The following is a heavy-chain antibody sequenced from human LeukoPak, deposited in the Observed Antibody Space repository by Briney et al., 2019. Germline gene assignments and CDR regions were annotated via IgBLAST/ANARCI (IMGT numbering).Heavy chain of an antibody. J-gene: IGHJ6*02. CDR3: AREGGYSYGPYYYYYGMDV. CDR1: GGSFSGYY. Sequence: PSETLSLTCAVYGGSFSGYYWSWIRQPPGKGLEWIGEINHSGSTNYNPSLKSRVTISVETSKNQFSLKLSSVTAADTAVYYCAREGGYSYGPYYYYYGMDVWGQGTTVTISS. D-gene: IGHD5-18*01. V-gene: IGHV4-34*01. CDR2: INHSGST.